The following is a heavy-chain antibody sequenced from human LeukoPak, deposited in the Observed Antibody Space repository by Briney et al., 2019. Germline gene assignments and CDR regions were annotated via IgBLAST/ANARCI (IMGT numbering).Heavy chain of an antibody. CDR1: GYTFTGYY. Sequence: GASVKVSCKASGYTFTGYYMHWVRQAPGQGLEWMGRINPNSGGTNYAQKFQGRVTMTRDTSISTAYMELSRLRSDDTAVYYCARDSKQQLVGGDYWGQGTLATVSS. V-gene: IGHV1-2*06. J-gene: IGHJ4*02. CDR3: ARDSKQQLVGGDY. CDR2: INPNSGGT. D-gene: IGHD6-13*01.